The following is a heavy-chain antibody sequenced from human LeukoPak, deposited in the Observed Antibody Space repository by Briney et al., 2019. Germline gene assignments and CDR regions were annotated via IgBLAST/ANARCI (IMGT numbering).Heavy chain of an antibody. CDR1: GGSISPYY. J-gene: IGHJ4*02. Sequence: SETLSLTCTVSGGSISPYYWSWIRQTPGKGLEWIGYILYSGTTTNYNPSLKSRVTISVDTSKNQFSLKLGSVTAADTAVYYCARVGDWNDLVYWGQGTLVTVSS. V-gene: IGHV4-59*01. CDR3: ARVGDWNDLVY. D-gene: IGHD1-1*01. CDR2: ILYSGTTT.